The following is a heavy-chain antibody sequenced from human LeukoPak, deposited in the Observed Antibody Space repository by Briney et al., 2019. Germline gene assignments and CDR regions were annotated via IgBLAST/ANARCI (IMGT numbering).Heavy chain of an antibody. D-gene: IGHD3-9*01. CDR3: ARVRVTGYSNFAY. CDR2: IYHSGNT. V-gene: IGHV3-53*01. Sequence: GGSLRLSCAASGFTFSNSAMTWVRQAPGKGLEWVSVIYHSGNTDYADSVKGRFTISRDNSKNTVYLQMSSLRAEDTAVYYCARVRVTGYSNFAYWGQGTLVTVSS. J-gene: IGHJ4*02. CDR1: GFTFSNSA.